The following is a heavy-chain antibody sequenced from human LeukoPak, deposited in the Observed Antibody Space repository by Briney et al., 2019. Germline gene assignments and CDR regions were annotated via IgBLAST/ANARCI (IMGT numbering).Heavy chain of an antibody. CDR1: GGSISSSSYY. J-gene: IGHJ5*02. Sequence: SETLSLTCTVSGGSISSSSYYWSWIRQPPGRGLEWIGYIYYSGSTYYNPSLKSRVTISVDTSKNQFSLKLSSVTAADTAVYYCARGGPYSSSWYNWFDPWGQGTLVTVSS. CDR2: IYYSGST. D-gene: IGHD6-13*01. V-gene: IGHV4-30-4*01. CDR3: ARGGPYSSSWYNWFDP.